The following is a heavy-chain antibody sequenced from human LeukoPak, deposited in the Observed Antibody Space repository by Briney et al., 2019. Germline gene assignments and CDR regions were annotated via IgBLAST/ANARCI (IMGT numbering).Heavy chain of an antibody. D-gene: IGHD4-23*01. Sequence: SETLSLTCAVYGGSFSGYYWSWIRQPSGKGLEWIGEINHSGSTNYNPSLKSRVTISVDTSKNQFSLKLSSVTAADTAVYYCARVDYGGKSGDYWGQGTLVTVSS. CDR1: GGSFSGYY. J-gene: IGHJ4*02. CDR3: ARVDYGGKSGDY. CDR2: INHSGST. V-gene: IGHV4-34*01.